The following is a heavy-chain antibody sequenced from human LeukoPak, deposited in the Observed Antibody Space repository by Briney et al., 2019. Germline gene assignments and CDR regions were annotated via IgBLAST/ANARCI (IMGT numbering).Heavy chain of an antibody. J-gene: IGHJ4*02. V-gene: IGHV4-38-2*01. CDR1: RYSISSGLY. D-gene: IGHD2-15*01. CDR2: IYHSGST. CDR3: ARQRGYCSGGSCYGMFDY. Sequence: SETLSLTCHVSRYSISSGLYWGWIRRSPGKGLEWIGTIYHSGSTYYNPSLKSRVTISVDTSKNQFSLKVNSVSAADTAVYYCARQRGYCSGGSCYGMFDYWGQGTLVTVSS.